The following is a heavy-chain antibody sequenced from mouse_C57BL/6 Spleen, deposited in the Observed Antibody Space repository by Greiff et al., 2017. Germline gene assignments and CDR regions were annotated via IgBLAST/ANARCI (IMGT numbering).Heavy chain of an antibody. D-gene: IGHD2-1*01. CDR2: IWSGGST. V-gene: IGHV2-4*01. Sequence: VKLMESGPGLVQPSQSLSITCTVSGFSLTSYGVHWVRQPPGKGLEWLGVIWSGGSTDYNAAFISRLSISKDNSKSQVFFKMNSLQADDTAIYYCASMIYYGNYGFAYWGQGTLVTVSA. CDR1: GFSLTSYG. J-gene: IGHJ3*01. CDR3: ASMIYYGNYGFAY.